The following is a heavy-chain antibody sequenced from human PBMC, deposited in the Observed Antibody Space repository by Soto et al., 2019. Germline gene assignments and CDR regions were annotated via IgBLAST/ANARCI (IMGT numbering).Heavy chain of an antibody. D-gene: IGHD2-21*02. Sequence: SVKVSCKASGGTFSSYAISWVRQAPGQGLEWMGGIIPIFGTANYAQKFQGRVTITADESTSTAYMKLSSLRSEDTAVYYCAMESTGDADRDYYYGMDVWVQGTTVTVSS. CDR3: AMESTGDADRDYYYGMDV. J-gene: IGHJ6*02. V-gene: IGHV1-69*13. CDR1: GGTFSSYA. CDR2: IIPIFGTA.